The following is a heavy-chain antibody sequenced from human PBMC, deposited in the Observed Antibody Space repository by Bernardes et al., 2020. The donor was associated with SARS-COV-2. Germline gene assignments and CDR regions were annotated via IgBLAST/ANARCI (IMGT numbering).Heavy chain of an antibody. V-gene: IGHV4-59*01. CDR1: GGSISAYY. Sequence: LSLTCTFSGGSISAYYWSWFRQPPGKGLEWIGYLYYTGSTNYNPSLQSRVTISVDTSKNQFSLKLSSVTAADTAVYYCARGFDYWGQGILVTVSS. CDR2: LYYTGST. J-gene: IGHJ4*02. CDR3: ARGFDY.